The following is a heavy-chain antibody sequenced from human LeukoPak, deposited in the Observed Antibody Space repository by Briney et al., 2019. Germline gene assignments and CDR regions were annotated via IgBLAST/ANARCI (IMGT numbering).Heavy chain of an antibody. CDR3: ARDQTYSGSGIYTYFDY. D-gene: IGHD3-10*01. V-gene: IGHV4-4*07. J-gene: IGHJ4*02. Sequence: KPSETLSLTCTVSGGSISSYYWSWIRQPAGKGLEWIGRIYTSGSTNYNPSLKSRVTISVDTSKNHFSLKLSSVTAADTAVYYCARDQTYSGSGIYTYFDYWGQGILVTVSS. CDR2: IYTSGST. CDR1: GGSISSYY.